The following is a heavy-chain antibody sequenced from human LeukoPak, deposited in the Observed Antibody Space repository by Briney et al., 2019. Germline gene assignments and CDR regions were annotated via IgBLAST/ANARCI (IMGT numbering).Heavy chain of an antibody. CDR3: TTVRVVPAAMPPYYYYGMDV. CDR1: GFIFRNAW. CDR2: IKGKPDGGTT. Sequence: KPGGSLRLSCAASGFIFRNAWMSWVRQAPGKGLEWVGHIKGKPDGGTTGYTAPVKGRFTISRDDSKNTVYLQMNSLKIEDTAVYYCTTVRVVPAAMPPYYYYGMDVWGQGTTVTVSS. V-gene: IGHV3-15*01. D-gene: IGHD2-2*01. J-gene: IGHJ6*02.